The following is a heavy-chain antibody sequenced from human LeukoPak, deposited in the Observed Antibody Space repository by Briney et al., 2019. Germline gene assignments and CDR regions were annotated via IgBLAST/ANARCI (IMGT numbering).Heavy chain of an antibody. CDR2: IYSGGST. CDR1: GFTVSSNY. D-gene: IGHD6-13*01. J-gene: IGHJ6*02. CDR3: ARSSRGLWYYYCMDV. Sequence: GGSLRLSCAASGFTVSSNYMSWVRQAPGKGLEWVSVIYSGGSTYYADSVKDRFTISRDNSKNTLYLQMNSLRAEDTAVYYCARSSRGLWYYYCMDVWGQGTTVTVSS. V-gene: IGHV3-66*01.